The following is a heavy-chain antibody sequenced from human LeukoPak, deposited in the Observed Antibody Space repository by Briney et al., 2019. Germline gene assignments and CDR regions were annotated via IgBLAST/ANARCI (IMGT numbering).Heavy chain of an antibody. CDR3: ARDAHCSNTNCPFDY. CDR1: GGSISSSDW. Sequence: SEALSLTCAVSGGSISSSDWWSWVRQPPGRGLEWIGYIYRNENPNYNPSLKSRVTMSVDKSRNQLSLQLSSVTAADTAVYYCARDAHCSNTNCPFDYWGQGTLVIVSS. V-gene: IGHV4-4*02. D-gene: IGHD2-2*01. CDR2: IYRNENP. J-gene: IGHJ4*02.